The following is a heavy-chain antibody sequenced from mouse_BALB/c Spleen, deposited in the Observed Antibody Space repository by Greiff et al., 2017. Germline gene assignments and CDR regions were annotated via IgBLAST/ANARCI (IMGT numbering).Heavy chain of an antibody. J-gene: IGHJ4*01. Sequence: EVMLVESGGGLVKPGGSLKLSCAASGFTFSSYAMSWVRQTPEKRLEWVASISSGGSTYYPDSVKGRFTISRENARNILYLQMSSLRSEDTAMYYCARGKDYYGSSYYAMDYWGQGTSVTVSS. CDR1: GFTFSSYA. CDR2: ISSGGST. CDR3: ARGKDYYGSSYYAMDY. V-gene: IGHV5-6-5*01. D-gene: IGHD1-1*01.